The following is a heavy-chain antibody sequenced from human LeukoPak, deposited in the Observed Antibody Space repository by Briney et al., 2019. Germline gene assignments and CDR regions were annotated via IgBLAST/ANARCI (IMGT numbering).Heavy chain of an antibody. D-gene: IGHD2-2*01. Sequence: ASVKVSWKASGYTFTAFPIHWVRQAPGQGLEWMGRINPNSGVTNYAQKFQGRVIMTRDTSISTVYMQLSSLKTDDTAVYYCARDSSNWSSFGSWGQGSLVIVSS. CDR3: ARDSSNWSSFGS. J-gene: IGHJ4*02. CDR2: INPNSGVT. CDR1: GYTFTAFP. V-gene: IGHV1-2*06.